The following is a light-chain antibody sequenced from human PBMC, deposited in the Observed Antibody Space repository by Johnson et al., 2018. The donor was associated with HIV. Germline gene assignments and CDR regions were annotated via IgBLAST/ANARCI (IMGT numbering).Light chain of an antibody. V-gene: IGLV1-51*02. CDR2: ENN. J-gene: IGLJ1*01. CDR3: GTWDGSLSGYF. CDR1: SSNIGNNY. Sequence: QSVLTQPPSVSAAPGQKVTISCSGSSSNIGNNYVSWYQQLPGTAPKLLIYENNKRPSGIPDRFSGSKSGTSATLGITGLQTGDEADYYCGTWDGSLSGYFFGTGTKVTCL.